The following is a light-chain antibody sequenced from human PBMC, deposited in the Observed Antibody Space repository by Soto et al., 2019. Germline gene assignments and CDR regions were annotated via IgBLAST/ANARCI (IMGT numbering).Light chain of an antibody. CDR3: QQYNSYSRT. J-gene: IGKJ1*01. CDR1: QSISSG. Sequence: DIQMTQSPSTLSASVGDRATITCRASQSISSGLAWYQQKPGKAPKLLIYDASSLESGVPSRFSGSGSGTEFTLTISSLQPDDFATYYCQQYNSYSRTFGQGTKVEIK. V-gene: IGKV1-5*01. CDR2: DAS.